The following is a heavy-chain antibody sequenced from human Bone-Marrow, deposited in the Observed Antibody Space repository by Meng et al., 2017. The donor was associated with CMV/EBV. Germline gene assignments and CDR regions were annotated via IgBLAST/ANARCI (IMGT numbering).Heavy chain of an antibody. D-gene: IGHD1-26*01. J-gene: IGHJ4*02. V-gene: IGHV1-18*01. CDR3: ARAKWEGATPPTLGY. Sequence: GGSLRLSCKASGYTFTSYGISWVRQAPGQGLEWMGWISAYNGNTNYAQKLQGRVTMTTDTSTSTAYMELRSLRSDDTAVYYCARAKWEGATPPTLGYWGQGTLVTVSS. CDR1: GYTFTSYG. CDR2: ISAYNGNT.